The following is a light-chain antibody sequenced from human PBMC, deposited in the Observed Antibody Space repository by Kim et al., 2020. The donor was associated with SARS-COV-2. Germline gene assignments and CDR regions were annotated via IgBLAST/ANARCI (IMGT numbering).Light chain of an antibody. V-gene: IGKV1-39*01. J-gene: IGKJ1*01. Sequence: ASVGKKVTITCRASQSMTTYFNWYKQKAGKAPMIVVYAGCSLESGVPPRFSGSGSGTDITLTNSSLHPDSFATYYCQQSYSAPWTFGKGTKVDIK. CDR2: AGC. CDR3: QQSYSAPWT. CDR1: QSMTTY.